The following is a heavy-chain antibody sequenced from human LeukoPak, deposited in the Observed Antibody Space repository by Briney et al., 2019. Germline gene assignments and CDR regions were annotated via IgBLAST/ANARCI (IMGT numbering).Heavy chain of an antibody. CDR2: ISSSSGSTI. J-gene: IGHJ4*02. V-gene: IGHV3-48*03. Sequence: GGSLRLSCAASGFTFSSYEMNWVRQAPGKGLEWVSYISSSSGSTIYYADSVKSRFTISRDNAKNSLYLQMNSLRAEDTAVYYCARGALRLDYWGQGTLVTVSS. D-gene: IGHD3-16*01. CDR1: GFTFSSYE. CDR3: ARGALRLDY.